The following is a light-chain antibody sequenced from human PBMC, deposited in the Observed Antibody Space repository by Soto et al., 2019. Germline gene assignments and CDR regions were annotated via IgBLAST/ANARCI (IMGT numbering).Light chain of an antibody. V-gene: IGKV1-5*01. Sequence: DIQMTQSPSTLSASVGDRVTITCRASQSISSWLAWYQQKPGRAPRLLMYDGSSLESGVPSRFSARGSGTDFTLTITSLQPDDFATYYCQQYNTYPYTFGHGTKLEIK. J-gene: IGKJ2*01. CDR3: QQYNTYPYT. CDR2: DGS. CDR1: QSISSW.